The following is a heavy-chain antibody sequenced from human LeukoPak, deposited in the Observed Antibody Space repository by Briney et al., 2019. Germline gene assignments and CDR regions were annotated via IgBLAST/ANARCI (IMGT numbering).Heavy chain of an antibody. Sequence: GGSLRLSCAASGFTFSSSAMHWVRQAPGRGLEWVAVISYDGSNKYYADSVKGRFTISRDNSKNTLYLQMNSLRAEDTAAYYCARTVAGTGYFDYWGQGTLVTVSS. CDR3: ARTVAGTGYFDY. CDR2: ISYDGSNK. CDR1: GFTFSSSA. J-gene: IGHJ4*02. D-gene: IGHD6-19*01. V-gene: IGHV3-30-3*01.